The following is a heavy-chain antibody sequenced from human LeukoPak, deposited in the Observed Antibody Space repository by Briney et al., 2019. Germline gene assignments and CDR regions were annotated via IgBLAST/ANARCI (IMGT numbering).Heavy chain of an antibody. CDR3: ARSITMVRGVKSFDY. J-gene: IGHJ4*02. V-gene: IGHV1-46*03. Sequence: GASVKVSCKASGYTFTSYDMHWVRQAPGQGVEWMGIINPSGGSTSYAQKFQGRVTMTRDTSTSTVYMELSSLRSEDTAVYYCARSITMVRGVKSFDYWGQGTLVTVSS. CDR2: INPSGGST. CDR1: GYTFTSYD. D-gene: IGHD3-10*01.